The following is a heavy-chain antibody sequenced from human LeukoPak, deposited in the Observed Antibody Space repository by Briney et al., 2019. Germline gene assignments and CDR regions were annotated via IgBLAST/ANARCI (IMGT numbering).Heavy chain of an antibody. Sequence: GGSLRLSCAASGFTFSSYAMHWVRQAPGKGLEWVAVISYDGSNKYYADSVKGRFTISRGNAKNSLYLQMNSLRAEDTAVYYCASVRNYWGQGTLVTVSS. CDR3: ASVRNY. V-gene: IGHV3-30-3*01. CDR1: GFTFSSYA. J-gene: IGHJ4*02. CDR2: ISYDGSNK.